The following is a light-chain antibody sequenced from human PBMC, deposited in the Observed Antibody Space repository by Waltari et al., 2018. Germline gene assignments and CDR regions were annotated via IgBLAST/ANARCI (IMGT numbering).Light chain of an antibody. CDR2: SNN. Sequence: QSVLTQPPSASGTPGQRITISCSGSGSNIGINAVTWYQQVPGTAPRLRIYSNNQRPAGVPDRFSASKAGTAASLAISGLQSEDEGDYYCATWDDSVNGLLFGGGTELTV. J-gene: IGLJ2*01. CDR1: GSNIGINA. CDR3: ATWDDSVNGLL. V-gene: IGLV1-44*01.